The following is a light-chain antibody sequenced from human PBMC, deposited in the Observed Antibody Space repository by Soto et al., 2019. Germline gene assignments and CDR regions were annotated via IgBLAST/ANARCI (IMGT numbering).Light chain of an antibody. V-gene: IGKV3-20*01. CDR2: DAS. CDR3: QQYGSSSPWT. CDR1: QSVSSY. Sequence: EIVLTQSPATLSLSPGERATLSCRASQSVSSYLAWYQQKPGQAPRLLIYDASNRATGIPARFSGSGSGTDFTLTISRLEPEDFAVYYCQQYGSSSPWTFGQGTKVDIK. J-gene: IGKJ1*01.